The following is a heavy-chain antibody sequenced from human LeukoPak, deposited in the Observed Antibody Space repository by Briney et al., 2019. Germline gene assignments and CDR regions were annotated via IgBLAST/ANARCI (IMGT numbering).Heavy chain of an antibody. J-gene: IGHJ4*02. CDR1: GFTFSDYY. D-gene: IGHD3-3*01. CDR3: ARDRKRRSGPKSNFDY. V-gene: IGHV3-11*01. Sequence: GGSLRLSCAASGFTFSDYYMSWIRQAPGKGLEWVSYISSSGSTIYYADSVKGRFTISRDNAKNSLYLQMNSLRAEDTAVYYCARDRKRRSGPKSNFDYWGQGTLVTVSS. CDR2: ISSSGSTI.